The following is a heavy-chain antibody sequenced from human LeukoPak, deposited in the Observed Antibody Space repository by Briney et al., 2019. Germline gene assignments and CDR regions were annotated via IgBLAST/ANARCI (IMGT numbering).Heavy chain of an antibody. V-gene: IGHV4-34*01. D-gene: IGHD5-18*01. Sequence: SETLSLTCAVYGGSFSGYYWSWIRQPPGKGLEWIGEINHSGSTNYNPSLKSRVTISVDTSENQFSPKLSSVTAADTAVYYCARHSYGYDYWGQGTLVTVSS. CDR1: GGSFSGYY. CDR2: INHSGST. J-gene: IGHJ4*02. CDR3: ARHSYGYDY.